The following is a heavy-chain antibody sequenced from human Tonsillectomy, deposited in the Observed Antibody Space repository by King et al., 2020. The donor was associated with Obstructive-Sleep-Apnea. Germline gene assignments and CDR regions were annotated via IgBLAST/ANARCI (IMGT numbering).Heavy chain of an antibody. J-gene: IGHJ4*02. D-gene: IGHD2-2*01. CDR2: ISSSSSTI. CDR1: RFTFSSYS. V-gene: IGHV3-48*04. Sequence: VQLVESGGGLVQPGGSLRLSCAASRFTFSSYSMNWVRQAPGKGLEWVAYISSSSSTIYYADSVKGRFTISRDNAKHSLYLQLNSLRAEDTAVYYCAREYCSRTSCYDGLDYWGQGTLVTVSS. CDR3: AREYCSRTSCYDGLDY.